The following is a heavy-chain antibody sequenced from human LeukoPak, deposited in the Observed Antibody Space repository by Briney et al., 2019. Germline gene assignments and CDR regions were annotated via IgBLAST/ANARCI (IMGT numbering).Heavy chain of an antibody. Sequence: SETLSLTCTVSGGSISSYYWSWIRQPPGKGLEWIGYIHYSGSTNYNPSLKSRVTISVDTSKNQFSLKLSSVTAADTAVYYCARGSGRYDAFDIWGQGTMVTVSS. CDR3: ARGSGRYDAFDI. V-gene: IGHV4-59*01. CDR1: GGSISSYY. D-gene: IGHD3-10*01. CDR2: IHYSGST. J-gene: IGHJ3*02.